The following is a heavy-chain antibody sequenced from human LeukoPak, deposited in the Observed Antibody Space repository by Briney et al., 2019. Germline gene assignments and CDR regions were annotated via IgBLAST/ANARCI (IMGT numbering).Heavy chain of an antibody. CDR3: ARDKGYGSGSYSWFDP. D-gene: IGHD3-10*01. J-gene: IGHJ5*02. CDR2: INPSGGST. Sequence: ASVKVSCKASGYTFTSYYMHWVRQAPGQGLEWMGIINPSGGSTSYAQKFQGRVTMTRDTSTSTVYMELSSLRSEDTAVYYCARDKGYGSGSYSWFDPWGQGTLVTVSS. V-gene: IGHV1-46*01. CDR1: GYTFTSYY.